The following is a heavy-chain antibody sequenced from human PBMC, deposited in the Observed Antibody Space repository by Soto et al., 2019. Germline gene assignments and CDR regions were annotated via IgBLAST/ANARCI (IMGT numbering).Heavy chain of an antibody. CDR3: ARENYDILTGNHLRYFDY. D-gene: IGHD3-9*01. CDR1: GGSISSGGYY. J-gene: IGHJ4*02. V-gene: IGHV4-31*03. CDR2: IYYSGST. Sequence: QVQLQESGPGLVKPSQTLSLTCTVSGGSISSGGYYWSWIRQHPGKGLEWIGYIYYSGSTYYNPDLKSRVTMSLDTSKNQFSLKLSSVTAAATAVYYCARENYDILTGNHLRYFDYWGQGTLVTVSS.